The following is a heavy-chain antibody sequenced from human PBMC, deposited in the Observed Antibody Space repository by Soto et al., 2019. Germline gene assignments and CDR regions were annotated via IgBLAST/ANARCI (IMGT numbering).Heavy chain of an antibody. CDR1: GYTFTSYA. Sequence: ASVKVSCKASGYTFTSYAMHWVRQAPGQRLEWMGWINAGNGNTKYSQKFQGRVTITRDTSASTAYMELSSLRSEDTAVYYCARVCNGGSCYSTNYGMDVWGQGTTVTVSS. CDR2: INAGNGNT. J-gene: IGHJ6*02. CDR3: ARVCNGGSCYSTNYGMDV. D-gene: IGHD2-15*01. V-gene: IGHV1-3*01.